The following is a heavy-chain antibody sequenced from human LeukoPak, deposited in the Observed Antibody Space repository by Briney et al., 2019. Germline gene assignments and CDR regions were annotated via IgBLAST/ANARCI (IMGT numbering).Heavy chain of an antibody. CDR3: AKFLEYYYDSSVVH. CDR2: IRYDGSNK. V-gene: IGHV3-30*02. CDR1: GFTFSSYG. Sequence: PGGSLRLSCAASGFTFSSYGMHWVRQAPGKGLEWVAFIRYDGSNKYYADSVKGRFTISRDNSKNTLYLQMNSLRAEDTAVYYCAKFLEYYYDSSVVHWGQGTLVTVSS. J-gene: IGHJ4*02. D-gene: IGHD3-22*01.